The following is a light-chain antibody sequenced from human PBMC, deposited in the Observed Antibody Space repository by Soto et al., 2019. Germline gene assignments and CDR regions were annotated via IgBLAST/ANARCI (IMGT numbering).Light chain of an antibody. CDR2: AAS. J-gene: IGKJ1*01. Sequence: DIQMTQSPSSLSASVGDRVTITCRASQSISSYLNWYQQKPGKAPKLLIYAASSFQSGVPSRFSGSGSWTDFTLTISSLQPEDFATYYCQQSYSTPPCTFGQGTMVEIK. CDR1: QSISSY. CDR3: QQSYSTPPCT. V-gene: IGKV1-39*01.